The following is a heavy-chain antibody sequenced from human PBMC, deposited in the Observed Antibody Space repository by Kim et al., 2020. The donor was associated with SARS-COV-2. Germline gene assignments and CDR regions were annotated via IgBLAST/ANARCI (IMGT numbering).Heavy chain of an antibody. V-gene: IGHV3-9*01. Sequence: GGSLRLSCAASGFTFDDYAMHWVRQVPGKGLEWVSGLSWDSRSIGYADSVRGRFTISRDNAKKSLYLRMNSLRIEDTALYYCAKSNIAIVPAASPGWFDAWGQGILVSVSS. CDR1: GFTFDDYA. D-gene: IGHD2-2*01. CDR3: AKSNIAIVPAASPGWFDA. J-gene: IGHJ5*02. CDR2: LSWDSRSI.